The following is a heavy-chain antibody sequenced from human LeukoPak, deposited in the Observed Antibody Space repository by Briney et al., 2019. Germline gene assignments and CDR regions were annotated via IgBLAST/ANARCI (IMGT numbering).Heavy chain of an antibody. CDR3: ARDSTTAAGATNWFDP. D-gene: IGHD6-13*01. V-gene: IGHV1-69*05. J-gene: IGHJ5*02. CDR1: GGTFSSYA. CDR2: IIPIFGTA. Sequence: ASVKVSCKASGGTFSSYAISWVRQAPGQGLEWMGGIIPIFGTANYAQKFQGRVTITTDESTSTAYMELSSLGSEDTAVYYCARDSTTAAGATNWFDPWGQGTLVTVSS.